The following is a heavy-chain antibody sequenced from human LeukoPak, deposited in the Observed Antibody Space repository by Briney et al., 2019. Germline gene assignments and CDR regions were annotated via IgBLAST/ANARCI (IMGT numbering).Heavy chain of an antibody. CDR2: IRSKAFGATT. CDR1: GFTFGDYT. Sequence: GGSLRLSCKPSGFTFGDYTMSWVRQAPGKGLEWVGFIRSKAFGATTDYAASVKGRFTVSRDDSKRIAYLQMNSLKTEDTAVYYCTRDCSGSRCYEEMDYWGQGTLVTVSS. CDR3: TRDCSGSRCYEEMDY. D-gene: IGHD2-15*01. J-gene: IGHJ4*02. V-gene: IGHV3-49*04.